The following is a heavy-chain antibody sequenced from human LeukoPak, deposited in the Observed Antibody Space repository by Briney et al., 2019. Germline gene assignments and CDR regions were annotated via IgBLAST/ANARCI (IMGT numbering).Heavy chain of an antibody. CDR3: AKIRDSSSRLNDAFDI. D-gene: IGHD6-13*01. V-gene: IGHV3-23*01. J-gene: IGHJ3*02. CDR1: GFTFSSYA. CDR2: ISGSGGST. Sequence: GGSLRLSCAASGFTFSSYAMHWVRQAPGKGLEWVSAISGSGGSTYYADSVKGRFTITRDNSKNTLYLQMNSPRAEDTAVYYCAKIRDSSSRLNDAFDIWGRGTMVTVSS.